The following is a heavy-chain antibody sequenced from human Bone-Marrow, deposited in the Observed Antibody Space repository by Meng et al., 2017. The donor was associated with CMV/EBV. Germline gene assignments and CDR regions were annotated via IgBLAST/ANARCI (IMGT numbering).Heavy chain of an antibody. CDR1: GFTFSSYS. J-gene: IGHJ4*02. CDR2: ISGSGGST. V-gene: IGHV3-23*01. Sequence: GESLKISCAASGFTFSSYSMNWVRQAPGKGLEWVSAISGSGGSTYYADSVKGRFTISRDNSKNTLYLQMNSLRAEDTAVYYCAKGRYYDSSGSLGSDYWGQGTPVTVSS. CDR3: AKGRYYDSSGSLGSDY. D-gene: IGHD3-22*01.